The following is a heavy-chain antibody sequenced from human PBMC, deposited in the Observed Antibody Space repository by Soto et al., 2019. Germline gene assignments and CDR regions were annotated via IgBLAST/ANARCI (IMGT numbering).Heavy chain of an antibody. Sequence: PSETLSLTCTVSGVSINSNVHYWGWARQSPGKGLEWIGSIFYSGSTYHNPSLESRVSISVDTPENRFSLKVTSVTAADTGIYYCARHPFGGYAFDSWGQGTLVTVSS. CDR1: GVSINSNVHY. V-gene: IGHV4-39*01. J-gene: IGHJ4*02. D-gene: IGHD3-16*01. CDR2: IFYSGST. CDR3: ARHPFGGYAFDS.